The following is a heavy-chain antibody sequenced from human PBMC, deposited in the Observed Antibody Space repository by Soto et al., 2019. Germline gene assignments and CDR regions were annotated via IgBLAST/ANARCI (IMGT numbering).Heavy chain of an antibody. CDR1: GDSVSSTSTA. Sequence: LSQTLSLTCAISGDSVSSTSTAWSWIRQSPSRVLEWLGRTYYRSNWYSDYAVSVKSRITINPDTSKNQFSLQLKSVTPEDTAVYYCARGSYYSGWVWGQGTMVTV. V-gene: IGHV6-1*01. CDR3: ARGSYYSGWV. D-gene: IGHD6-19*01. J-gene: IGHJ4*02. CDR2: TYYRSNWYS.